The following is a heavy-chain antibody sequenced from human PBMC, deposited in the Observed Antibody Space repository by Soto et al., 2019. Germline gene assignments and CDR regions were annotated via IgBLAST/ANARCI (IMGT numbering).Heavy chain of an antibody. D-gene: IGHD6-19*01. CDR1: GYTFTGFS. CDR3: ARGSVAGRRFDY. CDR2: INAGSGNT. V-gene: IGHV1-3*01. Sequence: ASVKVSCKASGYTFTGFSLHWLRQAPGQRLEWMGWINAGSGNTKYSQKFQGRVTITRDTSASTVYMELSSLRSEDTAVYYCARGSVAGRRFDYWGQGTLVTVSS. J-gene: IGHJ4*02.